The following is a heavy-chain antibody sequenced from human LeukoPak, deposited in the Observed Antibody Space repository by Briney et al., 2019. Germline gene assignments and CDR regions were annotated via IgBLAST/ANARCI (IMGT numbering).Heavy chain of an antibody. CDR3: AGTMIVPDPTILDAFDI. J-gene: IGHJ3*02. CDR2: INPSGGST. V-gene: IGHV1-46*01. D-gene: IGHD3-22*01. CDR1: GYTFTSYY. Sequence: ASVKVSCKASGYTFTSYYMHWVRQAPGQGLEWMGIINPSGGSTSYAQKFQGRATMTRDMSTSTVYMELSSLRSEDTAVYYCAGTMIVPDPTILDAFDIWGQGTMVTVSS.